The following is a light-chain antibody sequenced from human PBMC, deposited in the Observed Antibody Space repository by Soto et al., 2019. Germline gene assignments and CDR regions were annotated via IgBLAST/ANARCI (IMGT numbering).Light chain of an antibody. V-gene: IGLV2-8*01. CDR1: SSDVGGYNF. Sequence: QSVLTQPPSASGSPGQSVTISCTGTSSDVGGYNFVSWYQQYPGKAPKLMIYEVSKRPSGVPDRFSGSKSGNTASLTVSGLQAEDEADYYCSSYAGNNNVFGGGTQLTVL. CDR2: EVS. CDR3: SSYAGNNNV. J-gene: IGLJ2*01.